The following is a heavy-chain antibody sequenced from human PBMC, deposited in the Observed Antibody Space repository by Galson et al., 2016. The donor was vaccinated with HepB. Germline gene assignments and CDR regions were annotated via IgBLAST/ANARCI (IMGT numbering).Heavy chain of an antibody. Sequence: SLRLSCAASGFHFSGSTLHWVRQAPGKGLEWVGRIRSKTYNYATQYAVSVEGRSSISRDEAKTTAYLEMNTLKTEDTATYYCSRSRGWFDSWSQGTLVIVSA. CDR2: IRSKTYNYAT. V-gene: IGHV3-73*01. D-gene: IGHD3-10*01. CDR3: SRSRGWFDS. J-gene: IGHJ5*01. CDR1: GFHFSGST.